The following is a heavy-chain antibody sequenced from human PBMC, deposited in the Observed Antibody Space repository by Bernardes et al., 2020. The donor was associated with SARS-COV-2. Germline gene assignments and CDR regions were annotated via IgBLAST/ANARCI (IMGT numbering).Heavy chain of an antibody. CDR3: AKETSLMITLGGDAFDY. D-gene: IGHD3-16*01. J-gene: IGHJ4*02. CDR1: GFTFSSYA. Sequence: GGSLRLSCAASGFTFSSYAMSWVRQAPGKGLEWVSAISGSGGSTYYADSVKGRFTISRDNSKNTLYLQMNSLRAEDTAVYYCAKETSLMITLGGDAFDYWGQGTLVTVSS. CDR2: ISGSGGST. V-gene: IGHV3-23*01.